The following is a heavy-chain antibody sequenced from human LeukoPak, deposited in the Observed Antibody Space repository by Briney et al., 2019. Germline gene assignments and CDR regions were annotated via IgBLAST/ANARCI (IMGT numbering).Heavy chain of an antibody. V-gene: IGHV4-4*07. J-gene: IGHJ5*02. CDR1: AASISNYH. CDR3: AGEGKLTPRWFSP. CDR2: ISTSGST. D-gene: IGHD2-15*01. Sequence: SETLSLTCTVSAASISNYHWSWIRHPAGKGLEWIGRISTSGSTNYNPSLKSRVTMSVDTSKNQFSLKLTSVTAADTAVYHCAGEGKLTPRWFSPWGQGTLVTVSS.